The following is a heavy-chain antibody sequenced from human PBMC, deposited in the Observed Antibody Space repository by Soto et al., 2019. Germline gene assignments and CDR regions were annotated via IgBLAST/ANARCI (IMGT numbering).Heavy chain of an antibody. Sequence: GESLKISCKGSGYSFTSYWIGWVRQMPGKGLEWMGIIYPGDSDTRYSPSFQGQVTISADKSISTAYLQWSSLKASDTAMYYCARGTFMWDQKVGAFDIWGQGTMVTVSS. D-gene: IGHD1-26*01. J-gene: IGHJ3*02. CDR1: GYSFTSYW. CDR2: IYPGDSDT. CDR3: ARGTFMWDQKVGAFDI. V-gene: IGHV5-51*01.